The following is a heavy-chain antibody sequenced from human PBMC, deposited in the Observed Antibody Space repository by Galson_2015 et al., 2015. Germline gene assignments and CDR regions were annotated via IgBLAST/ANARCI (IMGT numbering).Heavy chain of an antibody. CDR3: ARDSTGMTPYCYMDV. D-gene: IGHD1-14*01. CDR1: GGTFSTHG. V-gene: IGHV1-69*06. J-gene: IGHJ6*03. CDR2: IIPVFGTA. Sequence: SVKVSCKASGGTFSTHGISWVRQAPGQGLEWMGGIIPVFGTAKYAQKFQGRVTITADKSTTTAYMELSSLRSEDSAIYYCARDSTGMTPYCYMDVWGKGTTVTVSS.